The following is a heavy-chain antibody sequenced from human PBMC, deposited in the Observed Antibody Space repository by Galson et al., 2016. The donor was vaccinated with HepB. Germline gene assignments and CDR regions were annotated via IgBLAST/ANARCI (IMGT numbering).Heavy chain of an antibody. V-gene: IGHV3-21*01. D-gene: IGHD2-8*02. Sequence: SLRLSCAASGFTFSSYGMHWVRQAPGKGLEWVSSISSSTAYIYYADSLKGRFTVSRDNAKNSLFLQMSSLRVEDTAVYYCARELPRYCAGGGCQSWFDAGGQGTLVIVSS. J-gene: IGHJ5*02. CDR1: GFTFSSYG. CDR2: ISSSTAYI. CDR3: ARELPRYCAGGGCQSWFDA.